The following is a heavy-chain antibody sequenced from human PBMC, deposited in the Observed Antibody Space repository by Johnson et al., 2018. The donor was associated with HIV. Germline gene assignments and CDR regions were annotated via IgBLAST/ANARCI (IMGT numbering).Heavy chain of an antibody. CDR2: ISWDGGNT. V-gene: IGHV3-43D*03. CDR1: GFSFDDYA. D-gene: IGHD3-10*01. J-gene: IGHJ3*02. Sequence: VQLVESGGAVVQPGGSLRLSCAASGFSFDDYAMHWVRQVPGRGLEWVSLISWDGGNTHYADSVTGRFIISRDNSKNSLYLQMNILRDEDTALYFCAKDSDRYYYGSGDAFDIWGQGTMVTVFS. CDR3: AKDSDRYYYGSGDAFDI.